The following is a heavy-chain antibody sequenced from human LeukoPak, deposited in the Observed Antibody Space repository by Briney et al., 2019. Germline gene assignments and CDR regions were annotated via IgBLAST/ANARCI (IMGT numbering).Heavy chain of an antibody. V-gene: IGHV4-34*01. J-gene: IGHJ4*02. CDR2: ISHSGST. CDR3: ARALRGAATGNYYFDS. CDR1: GGSFSGYY. D-gene: IGHD6-13*01. Sequence: SETLSLTCAVYGGSFSGYYWSWIRQPPGKGLEWIGEISHSGSTNYNPSLESRVTISVDTSKNQFSLKLTSVTAADTAVYYCARALRGAATGNYYFDSWGQGTLVTVSS.